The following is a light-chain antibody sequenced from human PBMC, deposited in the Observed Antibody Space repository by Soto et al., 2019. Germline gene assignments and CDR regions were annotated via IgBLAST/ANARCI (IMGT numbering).Light chain of an antibody. Sequence: DVQMAQSPSTLSASVGDRVTITCRASQSINTCLVWYQQKPGKAPKLLIYKASSLESGVPSRFSGSGSGTEFTLTISSLQPDDFATYYCQQYNTYSRAFGQGTKLEIQ. V-gene: IGKV1-5*03. CDR2: KAS. J-gene: IGKJ2*01. CDR1: QSINTC. CDR3: QQYNTYSRA.